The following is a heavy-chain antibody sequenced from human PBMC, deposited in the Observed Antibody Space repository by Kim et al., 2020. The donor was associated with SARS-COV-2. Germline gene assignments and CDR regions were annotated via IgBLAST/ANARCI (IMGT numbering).Heavy chain of an antibody. J-gene: IGHJ6*02. CDR2: INPNSGGT. D-gene: IGHD3-22*01. Sequence: ASVKVSCKPSGYTFTGYYMHWVRQAPGQGLEWMGWINPNSGGTNYAQKFQGRVTMTRDTSISTAYMELSRLRSDDTAVYYCARDYYYDSSGYYYPQYNYYYYGMDVWGQGTTVTVSS. V-gene: IGHV1-2*02. CDR3: ARDYYYDSSGYYYPQYNYYYYGMDV. CDR1: GYTFTGYY.